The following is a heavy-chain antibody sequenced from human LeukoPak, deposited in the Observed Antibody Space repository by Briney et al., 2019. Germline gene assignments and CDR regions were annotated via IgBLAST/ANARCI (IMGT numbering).Heavy chain of an antibody. J-gene: IGHJ4*02. D-gene: IGHD3-10*01. CDR2: IKQDGSEK. V-gene: IGHV3-7*01. CDR3: ARGRGGLLWFGEFNS. Sequence: GGSLRLPCAASGFTFSSYWMNWVRQAPGKRLEGVANIKQDGSEKYYVDSVKGRFTISRDNANNSLYLQMNSLRAEDTAVYYCARGRGGLLWFGEFNSWGQGTLVTVSS. CDR1: GFTFSSYW.